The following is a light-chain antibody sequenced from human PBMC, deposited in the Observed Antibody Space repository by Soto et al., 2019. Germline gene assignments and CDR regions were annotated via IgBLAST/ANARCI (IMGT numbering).Light chain of an antibody. CDR1: QGISSW. J-gene: IGKJ4*01. CDR2: KAS. CDR3: QQTSSFPLT. V-gene: IGKV1-12*01. Sequence: IQMTQSPFSVSASVGDRVTITCRASQGISSWLAWYQQKPGKSPTLLIYKASNLQTGVHSRFSGSGSGTDFTLTISSLQPEDFATYYCQQTSSFPLTFGGGTKVEIK.